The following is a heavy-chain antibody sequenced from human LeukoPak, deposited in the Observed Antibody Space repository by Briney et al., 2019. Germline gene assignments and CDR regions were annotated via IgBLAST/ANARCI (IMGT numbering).Heavy chain of an antibody. CDR2: IYTSGST. CDR3: AKGTGGTFYYFDY. J-gene: IGHJ4*02. D-gene: IGHD2-8*02. CDR1: GGSISSYY. V-gene: IGHV4-4*07. Sequence: KPSETLSLTCTVSGGSISSYYWTWIRQPAGKGLEWIGRIYTSGSTNYNPSLRSRVTISVDTSKNQFSLKLSSVTAADTAVYYCAKGTGGTFYYFDYWGQGTLVTVSS.